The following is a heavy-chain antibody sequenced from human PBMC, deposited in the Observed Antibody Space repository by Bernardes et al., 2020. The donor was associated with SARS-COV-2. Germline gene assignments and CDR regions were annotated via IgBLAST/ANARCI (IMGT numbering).Heavy chain of an antibody. Sequence: ASVKVSCKASGYTFSDYGIIWVRQAPGQGLEWMGWISAYNGNTNYVQKLQGRVTMTTDTSTSTAYMELRSLRSDDTALYYCAKYAYGSGSPFDYWGQGTLVTVSS. D-gene: IGHD3-10*01. CDR3: AKYAYGSGSPFDY. CDR2: ISAYNGNT. J-gene: IGHJ4*02. CDR1: GYTFSDYG. V-gene: IGHV1-18*04.